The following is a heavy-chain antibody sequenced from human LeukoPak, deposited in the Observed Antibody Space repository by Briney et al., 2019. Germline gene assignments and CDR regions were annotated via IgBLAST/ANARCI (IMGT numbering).Heavy chain of an antibody. V-gene: IGHV1-2*02. CDR2: ITPNSGGT. J-gene: IGHJ4*02. CDR3: ARDRMVRGVIIPPYYFDY. CDR1: GYTFTGYY. D-gene: IGHD3-10*01. Sequence: ASVKVSCEASGYTFTGYYIHWVRQAPGQGLEWMGWITPNSGGTTFAQKFQGRVTMTRDTSISTAYMELSRLTSDDTAVYYCARDRMVRGVIIPPYYFDYWGQGTLVTVSS.